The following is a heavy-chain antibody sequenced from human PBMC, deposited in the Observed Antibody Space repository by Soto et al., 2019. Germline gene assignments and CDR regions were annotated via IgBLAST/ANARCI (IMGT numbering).Heavy chain of an antibody. Sequence: SETLSLTCTVSGGSISSSSYYWGWIRQPPGKGLEWIGSIYYSGSTYYNPSLKSRVTISVDTSKNQFSLKLSSVTAADTAVYYCARTPGRDPFDYWGQGNLVTVSS. D-gene: IGHD3-10*01. CDR2: IYYSGST. V-gene: IGHV4-39*01. CDR1: GGSISSSSYY. CDR3: ARTPGRDPFDY. J-gene: IGHJ4*02.